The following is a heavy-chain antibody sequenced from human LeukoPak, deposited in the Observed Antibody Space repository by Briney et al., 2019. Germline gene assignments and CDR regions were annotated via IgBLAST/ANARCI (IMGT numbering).Heavy chain of an antibody. V-gene: IGHV4-39*07. CDR1: GGSISSSSYY. CDR3: ARDVPYYYDSSGYPGAFDI. CDR2: IYYSGST. D-gene: IGHD3-22*01. Sequence: PSETLSLTCTVSGGSISSSSYYWGWIRQPPGKGLEWIGSIYYSGSTYYNPSLKSRVTMSVDTSKNQFSLKLSSVTAADTAVYYCARDVPYYYDSSGYPGAFDIWGQGTMVTVSS. J-gene: IGHJ3*02.